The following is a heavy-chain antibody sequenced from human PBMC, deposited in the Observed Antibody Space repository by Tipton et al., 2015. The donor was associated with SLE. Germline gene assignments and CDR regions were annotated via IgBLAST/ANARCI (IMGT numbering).Heavy chain of an antibody. CDR1: GGSISSYY. V-gene: IGHV4-34*01. CDR2: INHSGST. Sequence: TLSLTCTVSGGSISSYYWSWIRQPPGKGLEWIGEINHSGSTNYNPSLKSRVTISVDTSKNQFSLKLSSVTAADTAVYYCARGGNVGWELFDYWGQGTLVTVSS. CDR3: ARGGNVGWELFDY. D-gene: IGHD1-26*01. J-gene: IGHJ4*02.